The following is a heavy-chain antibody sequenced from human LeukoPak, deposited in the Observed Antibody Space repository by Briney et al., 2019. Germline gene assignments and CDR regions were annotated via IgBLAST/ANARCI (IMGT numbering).Heavy chain of an antibody. CDR1: GYTFTSYY. CDR2: INPSGGST. J-gene: IGHJ3*02. CDR3: AREAPIAVAGNAFDI. D-gene: IGHD6-19*01. V-gene: IGHV1-46*01. Sequence: ASVKVSCKASGYTFTSYYMHWVRQAPGQGLEWMGIINPSGGSTSYAQKFQGRVTMTRDMSTSTVYMELSSLRSEDTAVYYCAREAPIAVAGNAFDIWGQGTMVTVSS.